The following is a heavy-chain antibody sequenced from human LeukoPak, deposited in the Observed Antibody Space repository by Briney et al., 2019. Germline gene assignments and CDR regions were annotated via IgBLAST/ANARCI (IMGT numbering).Heavy chain of an antibody. Sequence: GGSLRLSCVTSGFTFSSYAMTWVRQPPGKGLEWVAAISASGDKTYYADSVKGRFTISRDNSKNTLYLQMNSLRAEDTAVYYCAKDLGGSSGRGNGWYFDLWGRGTLVTVSS. CDR3: AKDLGGSSGRGNGWYFDL. D-gene: IGHD6-19*01. CDR2: ISASGDKT. CDR1: GFTFSSYA. V-gene: IGHV3-23*01. J-gene: IGHJ2*01.